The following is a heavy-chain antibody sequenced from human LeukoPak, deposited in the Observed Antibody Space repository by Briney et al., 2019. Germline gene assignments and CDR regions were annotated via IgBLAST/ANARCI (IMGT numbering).Heavy chain of an antibody. V-gene: IGHV3-23*01. J-gene: IGHJ4*02. CDR3: AKDRMVRGVIPFDY. CDR2: ISGSGGST. D-gene: IGHD3-10*01. CDR1: GFTFSSYA. Sequence: GGSLRLSCAASGFTFSSYAMSWVRQAPGKGLEWVSAISGSGGSTYYADSVKGRFTISRDNSKNTLYLQMNSPRAEDTAVYYCAKDRMVRGVIPFDYWGQGTLVTVSS.